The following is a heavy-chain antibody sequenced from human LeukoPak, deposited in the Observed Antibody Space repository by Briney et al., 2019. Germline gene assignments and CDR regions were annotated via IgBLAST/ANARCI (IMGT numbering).Heavy chain of an antibody. V-gene: IGHV4-59*01. D-gene: IGHD5-18*01. J-gene: IGHJ4*02. CDR3: ARGGYSYGFQY. CDR2: IYYSGST. CDR1: GGSISSYY. Sequence: SGTLSLTCTVSGGSISSYYWSWIRQPPGKGLEWIGYIYYSGSTNYNPSLKSRVTISVDTSKNQFSLKLSSVTAADTAVYYCARGGYSYGFQYWGQGTLVTVSS.